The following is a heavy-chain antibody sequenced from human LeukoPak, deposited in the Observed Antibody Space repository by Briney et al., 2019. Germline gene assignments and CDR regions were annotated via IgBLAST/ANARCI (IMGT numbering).Heavy chain of an antibody. CDR3: ARDMVFDY. CDR2: IIPILGIA. J-gene: IGHJ4*02. CDR1: GGTFSSYA. V-gene: IGHV1-69*04. D-gene: IGHD3-10*01. Sequence: ASVKVSCKASGGTFSSYAISWVRQAPGQGLEWMGRIIPILGIANYAQKFQGRVTVTADKSTSTAYMELSSLRSEDTAVYYCARDMVFDYWGQGTLVTVSS.